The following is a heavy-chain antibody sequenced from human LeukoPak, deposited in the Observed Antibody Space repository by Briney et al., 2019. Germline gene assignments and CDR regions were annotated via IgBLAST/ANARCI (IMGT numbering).Heavy chain of an antibody. V-gene: IGHV3-30-3*01. CDR2: ISYDGSNK. CDR1: GFTFSSYA. CDR3: ARNLPAADY. Sequence: GGSLRLSCAASGFTFSSYAMHWVRQAPGQGLEWVAVISYDGSNKYYADSVEGRFTISRDNSKNTLYLQMNSLRAEDTAVYYCARNLPAADYWGQGTLVTVSS. J-gene: IGHJ4*02. D-gene: IGHD2-2*01.